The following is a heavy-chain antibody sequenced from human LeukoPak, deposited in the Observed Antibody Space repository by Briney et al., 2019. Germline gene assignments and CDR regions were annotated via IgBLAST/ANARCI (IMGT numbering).Heavy chain of an antibody. CDR1: GFTFSSYA. D-gene: IGHD2-15*01. CDR2: ISRSGGST. Sequence: PGGSLRLSCAASGFTFSSYAISWVRQAPGKGLEWVSTISRSGGSTYYADSVKGRFTISRDNAKNSLYLQMNSLRAEDTAVYYCARDWRGGSGLDYWGQGTLVTVSS. V-gene: IGHV3-23*01. CDR3: ARDWRGGSGLDY. J-gene: IGHJ4*02.